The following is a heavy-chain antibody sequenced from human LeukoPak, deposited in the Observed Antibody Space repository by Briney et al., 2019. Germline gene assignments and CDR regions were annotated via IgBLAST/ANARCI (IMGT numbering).Heavy chain of an antibody. V-gene: IGHV3-74*01. J-gene: IGHJ5*02. D-gene: IGHD6-6*01. CDR2: INNDGIT. CDR1: GFTFSSYW. CDR3: ARALSGYASSLGS. Sequence: GGSLRLSWAASGFTFSSYWMHWVRQAPGKGLVWVSRINNDGITNDADSVRGRFSISRDNAKNTVYLQMNSLRVEDTAVYYCARALSGYASSLGSSGQGTLVTVSA.